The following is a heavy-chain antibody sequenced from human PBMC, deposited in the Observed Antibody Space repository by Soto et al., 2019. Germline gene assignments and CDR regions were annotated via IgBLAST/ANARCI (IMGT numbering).Heavy chain of an antibody. CDR2: ISGSGGST. CDR3: AKDRLLWFGELNIAVYFQH. J-gene: IGHJ1*01. D-gene: IGHD3-10*01. CDR1: GFTFSSYA. V-gene: IGHV3-23*01. Sequence: GGSLRLSCAASGFTFSSYAMSWVRQAPGKGLEWVSAISGSGGSTYYADSVKGRFTISRDNSKNTLYLQMNSLRAEDTAVYYCAKDRLLWFGELNIAVYFQHWGQGTLVTVSS.